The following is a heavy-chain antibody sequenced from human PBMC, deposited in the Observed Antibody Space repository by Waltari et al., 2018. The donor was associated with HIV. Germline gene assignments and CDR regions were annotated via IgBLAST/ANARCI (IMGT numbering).Heavy chain of an antibody. CDR2: IKSKTDGGTT. CDR1: GLPFNNAW. J-gene: IGHJ4*02. CDR3: TTRIVGPTFDY. Sequence: EVQLVESGGGLVKPGGYLRLSCAASGLPFNNAWMSWVRQTPGKGLEWVGRIKSKTDGGTTNYAAPVNGRFTISRDDSKNTLYLQMNSLRTENTAVYYCTTRIVGPTFDYWGQGTLVTVSS. V-gene: IGHV3-15*01. D-gene: IGHD1-26*01.